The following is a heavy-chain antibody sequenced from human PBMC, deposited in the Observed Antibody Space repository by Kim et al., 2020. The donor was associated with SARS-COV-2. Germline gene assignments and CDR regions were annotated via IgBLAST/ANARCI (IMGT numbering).Heavy chain of an antibody. Sequence: GGSLRLSCVASGLGFAFTDAWMHWVRQAPGKGLEWVGRIKSKFHNEITDYSAPVKGRFTISRDDSKNTVYLQMNSLKTEDTAVYYCATGAGWYFDYWGQETLVTVSS. CDR2: IKSKFHNEIT. D-gene: IGHD6-19*01. CDR1: GLGFAFTDAW. CDR3: ATGAGWYFDY. J-gene: IGHJ4*02. V-gene: IGHV3-15*01.